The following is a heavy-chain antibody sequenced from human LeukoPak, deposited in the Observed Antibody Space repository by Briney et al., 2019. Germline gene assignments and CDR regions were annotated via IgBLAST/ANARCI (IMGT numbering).Heavy chain of an antibody. CDR2: INHSGST. V-gene: IGHV4-34*01. Sequence: PSETLSLTCAVYGGSFSGYYWSWIRQPPGRGLEWIGEINHSGSTNYNPSLKSRVTISVDTSKNQFSLKLSSVTAADTAVYYCARGLQWELPPWYFDLWGRGTLVTVSS. CDR1: GGSFSGYY. D-gene: IGHD1-26*01. CDR3: ARGLQWELPPWYFDL. J-gene: IGHJ2*01.